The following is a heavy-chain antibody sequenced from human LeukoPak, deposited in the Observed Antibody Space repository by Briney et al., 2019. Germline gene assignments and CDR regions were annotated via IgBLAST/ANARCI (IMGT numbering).Heavy chain of an antibody. J-gene: IGHJ4*02. V-gene: IGHV3-23*01. D-gene: IGHD5-12*01. CDR3: AKDRDIVATTGSDY. CDR2: ISGNGGRT. CDR1: GFTFSILD. Sequence: PGGSLRLSCAASGFTFSILDMSWVRQAPGKGLEWVSAISGNGGRTYYADSVKGRFTISRDNSKNTLYLQMNSLRAEDTAVYYCAKDRDIVATTGSDYWGQGTLVTVSS.